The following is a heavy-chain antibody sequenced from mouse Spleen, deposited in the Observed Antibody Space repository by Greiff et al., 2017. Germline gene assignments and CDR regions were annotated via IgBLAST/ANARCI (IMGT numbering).Heavy chain of an antibody. CDR1: GYTFTDYY. V-gene: IGHV1-26*01. CDR3: ARYGPYYFDY. J-gene: IGHJ2*01. CDR2: INPNNGGT. Sequence: VQLKESGPELVKPGASVKISCKASGYTFTDYYMNWVKQSHGKSLEWIGDINPNNGGTSYNQKFKGKATLTVDKSSSTAYMELRSLTSEDSAVYYCARYGPYYFDYWGQGTTLTVSS. D-gene: IGHD1-1*02.